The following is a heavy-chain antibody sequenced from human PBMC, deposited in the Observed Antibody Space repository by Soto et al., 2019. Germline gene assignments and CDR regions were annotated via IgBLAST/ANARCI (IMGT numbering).Heavy chain of an antibody. J-gene: IGHJ4*02. V-gene: IGHV1-18*01. D-gene: IGHD3-3*01. CDR2: ISAYNGNT. CDR3: ARASYDFWSGPFPPTGY. CDR1: GYTFTSYG. Sequence: ASVKVSFKASGYTFTSYGISWVRQAPGQGLEWMGWISAYNGNTNYAQKLQGRVTMTTDTSTSTAYMELRSLRSDDTAVYYCARASYDFWSGPFPPTGYWGQGTLVTVSS.